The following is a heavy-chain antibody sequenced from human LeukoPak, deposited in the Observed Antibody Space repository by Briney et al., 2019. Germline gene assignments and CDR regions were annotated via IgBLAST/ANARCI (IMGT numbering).Heavy chain of an antibody. V-gene: IGHV3-30*02. CDR2: IRYDGSNK. CDR1: GFTFSSYG. D-gene: IGHD1-26*01. Sequence: TGGSLRLSCAASGFTFSSYGMHWVRQAPGKGLEWVAFIRYDGSNKYYADSVKGRFTISRDNAKNSLYLQMNSLRAEDTAVYYCARDAGGQLLASPFDFWGQGTLVTVSS. J-gene: IGHJ4*02. CDR3: ARDAGGQLLASPFDF.